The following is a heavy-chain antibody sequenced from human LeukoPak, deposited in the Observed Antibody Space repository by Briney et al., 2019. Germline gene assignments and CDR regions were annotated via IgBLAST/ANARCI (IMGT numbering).Heavy chain of an antibody. CDR2: IYPGDSDT. Sequence: GESLKISCKVSGYTFTTYWIGWVRQMPGKGLEWMGIIYPGDSDTRYSPSFQGQVTISADKSINTAYLQWSSLKASDTAMYYCARQDGYALYYFDYWGQGTLVTVSS. V-gene: IGHV5-51*01. D-gene: IGHD5-24*01. CDR3: ARQDGYALYYFDY. J-gene: IGHJ4*02. CDR1: GYTFTTYW.